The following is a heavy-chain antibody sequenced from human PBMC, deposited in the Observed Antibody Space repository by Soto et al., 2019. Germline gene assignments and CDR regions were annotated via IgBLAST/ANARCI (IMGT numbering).Heavy chain of an antibody. CDR1: GFAFSGSA. Sequence: GGSLRLSCAASGFAFSGSALHWVRQASGRGLEWVGRFSRRGNNYATAYAASVEGRFTISRDDSKNTAYLEMNSLKTEDTAVYYCTIAVTPDPPNRYYGMDVWGQGTTVTVSS. CDR2: FSRRGNNYAT. D-gene: IGHD4-4*01. V-gene: IGHV3-73*01. J-gene: IGHJ6*02. CDR3: TIAVTPDPPNRYYGMDV.